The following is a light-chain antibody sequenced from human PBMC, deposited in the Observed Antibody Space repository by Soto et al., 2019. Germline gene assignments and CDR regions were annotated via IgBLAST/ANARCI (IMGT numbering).Light chain of an antibody. J-gene: IGKJ5*01. CDR2: DAS. Sequence: EIVLTKSPGTLSLSPGERATLSCRARQSVSSYLAWYQQKPGQAPRLLIYDASNRATGIPARFSGSGSGTDFTLTISSLEPEDFAVYYCQQRSNWPITFGQGTRLEIK. CDR3: QQRSNWPIT. V-gene: IGKV3-11*01. CDR1: QSVSSY.